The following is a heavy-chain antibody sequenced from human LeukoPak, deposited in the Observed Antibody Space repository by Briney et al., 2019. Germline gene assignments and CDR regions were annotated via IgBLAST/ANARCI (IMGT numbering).Heavy chain of an antibody. CDR3: ASRLYCSNTRCRNFPFAY. CDR2: IIPIFGTA. D-gene: IGHD2-2*01. Sequence: SVKVSCKASGGTFISYAINWVRQGPGQGLEWMGGIIPIFGTANYAQKFQDRVTITADESTSTAYMELSSLRSEDTAIYYCASRLYCSNTRCRNFPFAYWGQGTLVTVSS. V-gene: IGHV1-69*13. CDR1: GGTFISYA. J-gene: IGHJ4*02.